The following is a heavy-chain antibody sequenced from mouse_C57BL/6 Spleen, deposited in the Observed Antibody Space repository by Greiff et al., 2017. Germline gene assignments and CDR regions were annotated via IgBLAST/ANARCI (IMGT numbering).Heavy chain of an antibody. D-gene: IGHD1-1*01. V-gene: IGHV1-54*01. J-gene: IGHJ1*03. Sequence: QVQLQQSGAELVRPGTSVKVSCKASGYAFTNYLIEWVKQRPGQGLEWIGVINPGSGGTNYNEKFKGKATLTADKSSSTAYMQLSSLTSEDSAVYFCARNYPHWYFDVWGTGTTVTVSS. CDR2: INPGSGGT. CDR3: ARNYPHWYFDV. CDR1: GYAFTNYL.